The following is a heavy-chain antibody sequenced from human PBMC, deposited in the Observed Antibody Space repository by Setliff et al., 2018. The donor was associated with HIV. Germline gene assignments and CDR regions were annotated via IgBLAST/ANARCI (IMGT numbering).Heavy chain of an antibody. V-gene: IGHV1-2*04. Sequence: GASVKVSCKASGGTFSSYAISWVRQAPGQGLEWMGGIIPIFGGTNSAQKFQGWVTMTRDTSISTAYMELSRLRSDDTAVYYCARGGRSSFYHDSTGYLYHFDYWGQGTLVTVSS. CDR1: GGTFSSYA. CDR2: IIPIFGGT. J-gene: IGHJ4*02. D-gene: IGHD3-22*01. CDR3: ARGGRSSFYHDSTGYLYHFDY.